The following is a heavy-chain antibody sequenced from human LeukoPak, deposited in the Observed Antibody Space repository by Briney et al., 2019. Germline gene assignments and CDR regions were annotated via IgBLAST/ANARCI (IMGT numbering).Heavy chain of an antibody. J-gene: IGHJ3*02. D-gene: IGHD1-1*01. CDR3: ARVKATRSHDAFDI. Sequence: ASVKVSCKASGYTFTSYDINWVRQATGQGLEWMGWMNPNSGNTGYAQKFQGRVTITRNTSISTAYMELSSLRSGDTAVYYCARVKATRSHDAFDIWGQGTMVTVSS. V-gene: IGHV1-8*03. CDR1: GYTFTSYD. CDR2: MNPNSGNT.